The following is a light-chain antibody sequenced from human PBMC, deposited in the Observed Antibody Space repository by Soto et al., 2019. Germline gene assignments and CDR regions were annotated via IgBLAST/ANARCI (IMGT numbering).Light chain of an antibody. Sequence: QSALTQPASVSGSPGQSITISCTGTSDNYVSWYQQHPGKVPKLMIYGVTNRPSRVSDRFSGSKSGNTASLTISGLQTEDEADYYCSSYTNSRTLLFGAGTKLTVL. V-gene: IGLV2-14*01. CDR2: GVT. J-gene: IGLJ1*01. CDR3: SSYTNSRTLL. CDR1: SDNY.